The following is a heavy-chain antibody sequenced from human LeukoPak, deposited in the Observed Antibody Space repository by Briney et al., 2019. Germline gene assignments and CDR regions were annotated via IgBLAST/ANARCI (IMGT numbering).Heavy chain of an antibody. Sequence: PSETLSLTCTVSGGSISSGDYYWSWIRQPPGKGLEWIGYIYYSGSTYYNPSLKSRVTISVDTSKNQFSLKLSSVTAADTAAYYCARGDSSSWYFDYWGQGTLVTVSS. CDR1: GGSISSGDYY. J-gene: IGHJ4*02. CDR3: ARGDSSSWYFDY. D-gene: IGHD6-13*01. CDR2: IYYSGST. V-gene: IGHV4-30-4*01.